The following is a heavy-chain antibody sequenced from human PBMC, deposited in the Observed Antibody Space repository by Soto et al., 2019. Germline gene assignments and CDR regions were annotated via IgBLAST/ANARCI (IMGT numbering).Heavy chain of an antibody. Sequence: ASVKVSCKVSGYTLPELSMHWVRQAPGKGLEWMGGFDPEDGEKIYAQKFQGRVTMNEDTSTDTAYMELSSQRAEDTAVHYCATEPGVVGYYYYGMDVWGQGTTVTVSS. CDR3: ATEPGVVGYYYYGMDV. CDR1: GYTLPELS. D-gene: IGHD2-15*01. V-gene: IGHV1-24*01. CDR2: FDPEDGEK. J-gene: IGHJ6*02.